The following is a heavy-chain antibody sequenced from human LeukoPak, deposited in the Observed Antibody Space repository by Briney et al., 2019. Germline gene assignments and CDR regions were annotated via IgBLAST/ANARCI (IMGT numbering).Heavy chain of an antibody. D-gene: IGHD3-16*02. CDR3: ARDLSRLGELSLYSNY. CDR2: ISYDGSNK. Sequence: GGSLRLSCAASGFTFSSYAMHWVRQAPGKGLEWVAVISYDGSNKYYADSVKGRFTISRDNSKNTLYLQMNSLRAEDTAVYYCARDLSRLGELSLYSNYWGQGTLVTVSS. V-gene: IGHV3-30-3*01. J-gene: IGHJ4*02. CDR1: GFTFSSYA.